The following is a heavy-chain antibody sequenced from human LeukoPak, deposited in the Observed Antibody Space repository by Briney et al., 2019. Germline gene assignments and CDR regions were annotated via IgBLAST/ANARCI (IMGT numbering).Heavy chain of an antibody. CDR2: LYYSGST. CDR3: ARGVMLFSFDY. CDR1: GGSISSSSYY. V-gene: IGHV4-39*01. D-gene: IGHD2-21*01. Sequence: PSETLSLTCTISGGSISSSSYYWGWIRQPPGKGLEWIGSLYYSGSTYYNPSLNSRITISVDTSKNQFSLKLSSVTAADTAVYYCARGVMLFSFDYWGQGTLVTVSS. J-gene: IGHJ4*02.